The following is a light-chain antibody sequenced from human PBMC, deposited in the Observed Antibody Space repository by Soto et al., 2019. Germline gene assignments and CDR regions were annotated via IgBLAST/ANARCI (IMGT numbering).Light chain of an antibody. V-gene: IGKV1-39*01. CDR3: QQTYTIPFA. CDR1: QTIDNY. J-gene: IGKJ2*01. CDR2: GAS. Sequence: DMQMTQSPSSLSASVGDRVTITCRPSQTIDNYLNWYQHKPGKAPKLLIYGASTLQSGVSSRFTGSASGTDFNLTIDNLQAEDFATYYCQQTYTIPFAVGQETKLEI.